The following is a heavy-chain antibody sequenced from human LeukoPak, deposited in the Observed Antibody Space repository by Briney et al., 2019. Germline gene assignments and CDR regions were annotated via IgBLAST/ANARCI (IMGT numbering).Heavy chain of an antibody. CDR3: AREVVGYSGYDYFDY. CDR1: GGSISSGDYY. D-gene: IGHD5-12*01. J-gene: IGHJ4*02. Sequence: SETLSLTCTVSGGSISSGDYYWSWIRQPPGKGLEWIGYIYYSGSTNYNPSLKSRVTISVDTSKNQFSLKLSSVTAADTAVYYCAREVVGYSGYDYFDYWGQGTLVTVSS. V-gene: IGHV4-61*08. CDR2: IYYSGST.